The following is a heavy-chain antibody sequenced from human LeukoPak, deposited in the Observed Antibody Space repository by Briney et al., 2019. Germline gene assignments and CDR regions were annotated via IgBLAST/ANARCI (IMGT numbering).Heavy chain of an antibody. Sequence: SETLSLTCSVSGGSISSSSYFWGWIRQPPGKGLEWIASVHYSGSTYYNPSLKSRVTISVDTSKNQFSLKLSSVTAADTAVYYCARDMERVMITFGGPKRYFDLWGRGTLVTVSS. CDR1: GGSISSSSYF. J-gene: IGHJ2*01. V-gene: IGHV4-39*07. D-gene: IGHD3-16*01. CDR2: VHYSGST. CDR3: ARDMERVMITFGGPKRYFDL.